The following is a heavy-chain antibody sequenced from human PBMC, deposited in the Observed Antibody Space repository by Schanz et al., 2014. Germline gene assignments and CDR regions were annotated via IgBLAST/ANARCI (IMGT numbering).Heavy chain of an antibody. CDR1: GFTFSSYA. V-gene: IGHV3-23*01. Sequence: EVQLSESGGGLVQPGGSLRLSCAASGFTFSSYAMSWVRQAPGKGLEWVSYIGNGGVTIYYADSVKGRFTISSDSSKNTLYLQMSSLRADDTAVYYCAKAADWPVTRFDPWGQGTLVTVSS. CDR3: AKAADWPVTRFDP. J-gene: IGHJ5*02. D-gene: IGHD3-9*01. CDR2: IGNGGVTI.